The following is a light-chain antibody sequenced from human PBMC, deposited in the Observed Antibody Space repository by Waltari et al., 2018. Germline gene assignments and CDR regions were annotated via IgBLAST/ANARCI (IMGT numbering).Light chain of an antibody. V-gene: IGKV2-28*01. J-gene: IGKJ2*02. CDR1: QSLLHSNGYNY. Sequence: DIVMTQSPLSLPVTTGEPASISCRSSQSLLHSNGYNYLDWYLQKPGQSPQLLIYLGSNRASGVPDRFSGSGSGTDFTLKISRVEAEDVGVYYCMQALQTPSTFGQGTKLEI. CDR2: LGS. CDR3: MQALQTPST.